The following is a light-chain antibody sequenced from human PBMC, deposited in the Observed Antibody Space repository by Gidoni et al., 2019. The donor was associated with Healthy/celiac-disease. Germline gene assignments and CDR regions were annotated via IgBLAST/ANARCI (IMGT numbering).Light chain of an antibody. CDR1: QSVSSY. CDR3: QQRSNWPPGIT. V-gene: IGKV3-11*01. Sequence: IVFTQSPATLSLSPGERATLSCRASQSVSSYLAWYQQKPGQTPRHLIYDASNRATGLPARLSGSGSGTDFTLTISSLEHEDFAVYYCQQRSNWPPGITFGPGTKVDIK. J-gene: IGKJ3*01. CDR2: DAS.